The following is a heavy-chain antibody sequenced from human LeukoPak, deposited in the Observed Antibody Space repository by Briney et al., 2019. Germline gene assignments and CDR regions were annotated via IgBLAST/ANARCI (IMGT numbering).Heavy chain of an antibody. D-gene: IGHD6-19*01. CDR3: AKRADTGTSSSGWYDY. Sequence: GGSLRLSCAASGFTFSIYAMSWVRQAPGKGLEWVSTISGSGGGTYYAESVRGRFTTSRDNSKNTLYLQMNSLRAEDTAVYYCAKRADTGTSSSGWYDYWGQGTQVTVSS. V-gene: IGHV3-23*01. J-gene: IGHJ4*02. CDR1: GFTFSIYA. CDR2: ISGSGGGT.